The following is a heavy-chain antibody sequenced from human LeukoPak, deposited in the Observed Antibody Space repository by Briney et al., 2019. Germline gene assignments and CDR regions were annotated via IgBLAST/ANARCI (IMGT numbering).Heavy chain of an antibody. J-gene: IGHJ4*02. CDR1: GYSISSGYY. CDR3: ASHYGDRDY. V-gene: IGHV4-38-2*02. Sequence: KASETLSLTCTVSGYSISSGYYWGWIRQPPGKGLEWIGSIYHSGSTYYNPSLKRRVTISVDTSKNQCSLKLSSVTAADTAVYYCASHYGDRDYWGQGTLVTVSS. CDR2: IYHSGST. D-gene: IGHD4-17*01.